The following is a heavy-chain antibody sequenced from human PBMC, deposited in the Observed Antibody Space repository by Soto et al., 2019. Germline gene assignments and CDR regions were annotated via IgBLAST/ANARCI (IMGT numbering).Heavy chain of an antibody. Sequence: ASVKVSCKAFGYTFITYGVSWVRQAPGQGLDWLGWISTYNGNTRYAERLQGRVTMTTDTTTNTAYMELRNLRSDDTAVYYCARGPTDYYDNSANYFLDYWGQGTLVTVSS. CDR3: ARGPTDYYDNSANYFLDY. CDR1: GYTFITYG. CDR2: ISTYNGNT. D-gene: IGHD3-22*01. V-gene: IGHV1-18*01. J-gene: IGHJ4*02.